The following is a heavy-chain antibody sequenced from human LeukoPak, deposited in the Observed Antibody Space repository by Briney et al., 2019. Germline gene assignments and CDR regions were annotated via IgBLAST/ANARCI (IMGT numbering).Heavy chain of an antibody. Sequence: SETLSLTCTVSGDSISSSSYYWGWIRQPPGKGLEWIGSIYYSGSTYYNPSLKSRVTISVDTSKNQFSLKLSSVTAADTAVYYCARADVDIVATIYYYYYMDVWGKGTTVTISS. D-gene: IGHD5-12*01. V-gene: IGHV4-39*07. J-gene: IGHJ6*03. CDR3: ARADVDIVATIYYYYYMDV. CDR2: IYYSGST. CDR1: GDSISSSSYY.